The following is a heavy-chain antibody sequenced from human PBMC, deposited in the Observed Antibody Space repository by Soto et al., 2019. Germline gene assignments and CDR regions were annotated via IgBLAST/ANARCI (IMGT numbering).Heavy chain of an antibody. V-gene: IGHV3-30-3*01. J-gene: IGHJ4*02. CDR3: ARDRSVSAWYYVDY. Sequence: GGSLRLSCAASGFTFSSYAMHWVRQAPGKGLEWVAIISDDGSNKYNADSVKGRFTISRDNSRNTLFLQMNSLRAEDAAVYYCARDRSVSAWYYVDYWGQGTLVTVSS. D-gene: IGHD6-25*01. CDR2: ISDDGSNK. CDR1: GFTFSSYA.